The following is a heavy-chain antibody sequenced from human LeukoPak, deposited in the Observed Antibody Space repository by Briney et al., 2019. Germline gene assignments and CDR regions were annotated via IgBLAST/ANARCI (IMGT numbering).Heavy chain of an antibody. CDR1: GGTFSSYA. J-gene: IGHJ3*02. V-gene: IGHV1-69*05. D-gene: IGHD2-21*02. Sequence: VASVKLSCKASGGTFSSYAMSWVRQAPGHGLEWLGGIIPNFGTANYAQKFQGRVTITTDDSTSTAYMELSSLRSEDTAVYYCARAKVVTPTEAFDICGQGTMGTVSS. CDR3: ARAKVVTPTEAFDI. CDR2: IIPNFGTA.